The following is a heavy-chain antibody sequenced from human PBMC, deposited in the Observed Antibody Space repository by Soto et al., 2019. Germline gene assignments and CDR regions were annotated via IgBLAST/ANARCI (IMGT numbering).Heavy chain of an antibody. J-gene: IGHJ5*02. CDR1: GGTFSSYT. CDR2: IIPILGIA. CDR3: ARDNDITMVRGVTVPNWFDP. D-gene: IGHD3-10*01. V-gene: IGHV1-69*04. Sequence: SVKVSCKASGGTFSSYTISWVRQAPGQGLEWMGRIIPILGIANYAQKFQGRVTITADKSTSTAYMELSSLRSEDTAVYYCARDNDITMVRGVTVPNWFDPRGQGTPVPVSS.